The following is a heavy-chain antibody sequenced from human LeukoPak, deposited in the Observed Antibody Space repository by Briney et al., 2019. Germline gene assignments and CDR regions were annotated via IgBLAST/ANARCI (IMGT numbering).Heavy chain of an antibody. CDR2: ISSSSSYI. Sequence: PGGSLRLSCAASGFTFSSYSTNWVRQAPGKGLEWVSSISSSSSYIYYADSVKGRFTISRDNAKNSLYLQMNSLRAEDTAVYYCASAWFGEFDAFDIWGQGTMVTVSS. J-gene: IGHJ3*02. CDR1: GFTFSSYS. D-gene: IGHD3-10*01. CDR3: ASAWFGEFDAFDI. V-gene: IGHV3-21*01.